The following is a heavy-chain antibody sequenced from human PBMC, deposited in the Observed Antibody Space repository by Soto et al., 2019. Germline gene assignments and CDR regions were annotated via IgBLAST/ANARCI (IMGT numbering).Heavy chain of an antibody. CDR1: GGTFSSYT. Sequence: ASVKVSCKASGGTFSSYTISWVRQAPGQGLEWMGRIIPILGIANYAQKFQGRVTITADKSTSTAYMELSSLRSEDTAVYYCARAGGITGTTSNYYYGMDVWGQGTTVTVSS. D-gene: IGHD1-20*01. V-gene: IGHV1-69*02. CDR2: IIPILGIA. CDR3: ARAGGITGTTSNYYYGMDV. J-gene: IGHJ6*02.